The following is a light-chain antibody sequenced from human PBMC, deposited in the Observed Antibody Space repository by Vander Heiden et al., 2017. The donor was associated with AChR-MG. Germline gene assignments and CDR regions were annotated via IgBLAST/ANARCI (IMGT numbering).Light chain of an antibody. CDR1: PRGSSSH. J-gene: IGKJ4*01. CDR2: GAS. V-gene: IGKV3-20*01. Sequence: EIVLTQSPATLSLSPGERATLSCRASPRGSSSHLAWYQQKPGQAPRLIIYGASSRATGIPDRFSGSGSGTDFTLTISRLEPEDFAVYYCQQYGSSPPKVTFGGGTKVEIK. CDR3: QQYGSSPPKVT.